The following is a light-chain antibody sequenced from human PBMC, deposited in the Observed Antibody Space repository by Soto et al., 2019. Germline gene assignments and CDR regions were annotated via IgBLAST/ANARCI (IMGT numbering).Light chain of an antibody. J-gene: IGKJ3*01. Sequence: DIVLTQSPVSLSVTPGEPASISCRSSQSLLHSNGRNYLDWYLQKSGQSPKLLIYLATDWASGVPDRFRGSGSGTNFTLKIKRVEAEDVGIYYCMQALQTPRTFGPGTKVDFK. CDR2: LAT. CDR3: MQALQTPRT. V-gene: IGKV2-28*01. CDR1: QSLLHSNGRNY.